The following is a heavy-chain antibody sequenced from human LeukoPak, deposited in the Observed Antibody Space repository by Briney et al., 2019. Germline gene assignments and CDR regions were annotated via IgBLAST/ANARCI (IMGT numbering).Heavy chain of an antibody. CDR1: GFTLSSYS. J-gene: IGHJ5*02. CDR2: ISSSSSYI. V-gene: IGHV3-21*01. Sequence: GGSLRLSCAASGFTLSSYSMNWVRQAPGKGLEWVSFISSSSSYIYYADSVKGRFTISRDNAKNSLYLQMNSLRAEDTAVYYCARGPPEGNWFDPWGQGTLVTVSS. CDR3: ARGPPEGNWFDP.